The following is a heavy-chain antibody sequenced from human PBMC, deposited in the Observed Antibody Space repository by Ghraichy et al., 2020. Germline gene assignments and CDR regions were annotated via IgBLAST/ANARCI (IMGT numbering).Heavy chain of an antibody. Sequence: SETLSLTCTVSGASISRNYWSWLRQPPGKGLEWIGWIYYNGDTNYNPSLKSRVTISVDASKNQFSLKLSSVTAADTAVYYCANGGNSLDFWGQGTLVTVSS. V-gene: IGHV4-59*03. CDR2: IYYNGDT. D-gene: IGHD4-23*01. J-gene: IGHJ4*02. CDR3: ANGGNSLDF. CDR1: GASISRNY.